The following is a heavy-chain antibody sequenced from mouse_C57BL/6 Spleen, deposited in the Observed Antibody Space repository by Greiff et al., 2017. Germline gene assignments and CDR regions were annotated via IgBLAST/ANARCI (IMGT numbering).Heavy chain of an antibody. CDR2: ISYDGSN. D-gene: IGHD1-1*01. V-gene: IGHV3-6*01. CDR1: GYSITSGHY. Sequence: DVKLQESGPGLVKPSQSLSLTCSVTGYSITSGHYWNWIRQFPGNKLEWMGYISYDGSNNCNPSLKNRISITRDTSKNQFFLKLNSVTTEDTATYYCAREENYVGYFDDWGQGTTLTVSS. J-gene: IGHJ2*01. CDR3: AREENYVGYFDD.